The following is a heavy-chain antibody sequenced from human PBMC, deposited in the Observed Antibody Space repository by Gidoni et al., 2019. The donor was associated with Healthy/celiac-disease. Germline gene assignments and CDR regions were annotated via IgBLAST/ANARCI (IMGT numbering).Heavy chain of an antibody. J-gene: IGHJ4*02. CDR1: GGTFSSYT. Sequence: QVQLVQSGAEVKKPGSSVTVSCKASGGTFSSYTLRWVRQAPGQGLEWMGRIIPILGIANYAQKFQGRVTITAGKSTSTAYMELSSLRSEDTAVYYCARDEDYYGSGGGDYWGQGTLVTVSS. CDR3: ARDEDYYGSGGGDY. CDR2: IIPILGIA. D-gene: IGHD3-10*01. V-gene: IGHV1-69*08.